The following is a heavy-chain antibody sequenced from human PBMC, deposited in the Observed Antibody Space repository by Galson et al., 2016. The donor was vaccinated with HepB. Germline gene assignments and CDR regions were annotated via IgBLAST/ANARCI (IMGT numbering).Heavy chain of an antibody. J-gene: IGHJ5*02. CDR1: GFTFGKYA. D-gene: IGHD3-16*01. CDR2: ISWNSETI. Sequence: SLRLSCAGSGFTFGKYAMHWVRQAPGKGLEWVSGISWNSETIGCADSVKGRFTTSRDNAENSVYLQLNSLRAEDTALYYCAARLGESLESWGQGTQVTVSS. V-gene: IGHV3-9*01. CDR3: AARLGESLES.